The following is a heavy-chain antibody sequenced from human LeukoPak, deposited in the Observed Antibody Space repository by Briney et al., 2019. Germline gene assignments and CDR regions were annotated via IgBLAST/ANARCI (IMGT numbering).Heavy chain of an antibody. D-gene: IGHD5-18*01. V-gene: IGHV5-51*01. CDR3: ATQVDTAMVTALYFDY. Sequence: GESLKISCKGSGYSFTSYWIGWVRQMPGKGLEWMGIIYPGDSDTRYSPSFQGQVTISADKSISTACLQWSSLKASDTAMYYCATQVDTAMVTALYFDYWGQGTLVTVSS. J-gene: IGHJ4*02. CDR1: GYSFTSYW. CDR2: IYPGDSDT.